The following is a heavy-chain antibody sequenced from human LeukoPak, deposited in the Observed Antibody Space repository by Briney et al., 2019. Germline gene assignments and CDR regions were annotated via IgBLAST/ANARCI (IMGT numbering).Heavy chain of an antibody. V-gene: IGHV4-61*01. CDR2: IYYSGST. Sequence: SETLSLTCTVSGGSVSSGSYYWSWIRQPPGKGLEWLGHIYYSGSTNYNPPLKSRVTISVDTSKNQFSLKLSSVTAADTAVYYCARAVVYYDSSGYYYYYGMDVWGQGTTVTVSS. CDR1: GGSVSSGSYY. CDR3: ARAVVYYDSSGYYYYYGMDV. J-gene: IGHJ6*02. D-gene: IGHD3-22*01.